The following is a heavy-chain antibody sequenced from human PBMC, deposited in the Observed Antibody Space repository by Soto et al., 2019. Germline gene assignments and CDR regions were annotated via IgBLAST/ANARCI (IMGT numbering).Heavy chain of an antibody. CDR1: GGSISNAAYS. V-gene: IGHV4-30-2*01. J-gene: IGHJ4*02. CDR2: IYPSGMP. Sequence: LSLPCTVSGGSISNAAYSWSWIRQPPGKGLEWIGYIYPSGMPFYNPSLRSRVTISIDRSNDQFSLNLKSVTAADTAVYYCARERGGYGLFDSWGQGTLVTVSS. CDR3: ARERGGYGLFDS. D-gene: IGHD5-18*01.